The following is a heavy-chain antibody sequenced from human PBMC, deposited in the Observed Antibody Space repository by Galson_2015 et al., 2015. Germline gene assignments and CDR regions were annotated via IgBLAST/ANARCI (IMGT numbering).Heavy chain of an antibody. CDR3: AKNPARYCSGGSCPGVGDY. CDR2: ISYDGSNK. Sequence: SLRLSCAASGFTFSSYGMHWVRQAPGKGLEWVAAISYDGSNKYYADSVKGRFTISRDNSKNTLYLQMNSLRAEDTAVYYCAKNPARYCSGGSCPGVGDYWGQGTLVTVSS. D-gene: IGHD2-15*01. J-gene: IGHJ4*02. V-gene: IGHV3-30*18. CDR1: GFTFSSYG.